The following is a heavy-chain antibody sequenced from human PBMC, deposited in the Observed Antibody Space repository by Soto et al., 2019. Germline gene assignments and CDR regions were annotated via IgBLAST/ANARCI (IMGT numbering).Heavy chain of an antibody. CDR1: GFTFRSYG. Sequence: GGSLRLSCAASGFTFRSYGMHWVRQARGKGLEWLAVISNDGTNKYLADSVKGRLTLSRDNSRNTLSLEINNLRPEDTAVYYCGKDTLDCSGGDCPLYYYYGMDVWGQGTTVTVSS. J-gene: IGHJ6*02. CDR3: GKDTLDCSGGDCPLYYYYGMDV. D-gene: IGHD2-15*01. V-gene: IGHV3-30*18. CDR2: ISNDGTNK.